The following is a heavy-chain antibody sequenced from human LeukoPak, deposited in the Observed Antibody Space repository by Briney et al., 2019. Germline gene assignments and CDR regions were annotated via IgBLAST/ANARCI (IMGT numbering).Heavy chain of an antibody. CDR2: SNPRGST. J-gene: IGHJ6*04. D-gene: IGHD6-19*01. CDR3: ARGLRQGSAWSWGPKEKSYQYMDV. Sequence: SETLPLTCGVSGGSFSSHYWTWIRQPPGKGLEWIGESNPRGSTNYNPSLESRVTVSADTSRNQLSLSLTSVTAADSAVYFCARGLRQGSAWSWGPKEKSYQYMDVWGTGTTVIVSS. CDR1: GGSFSSHY. V-gene: IGHV4-34*01.